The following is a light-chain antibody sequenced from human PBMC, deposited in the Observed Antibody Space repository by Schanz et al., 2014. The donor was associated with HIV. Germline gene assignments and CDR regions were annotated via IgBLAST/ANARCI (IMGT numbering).Light chain of an antibody. CDR3: HFFGNSGGT. CDR1: QSVSSSY. V-gene: IGKV3-20*01. CDR2: ATS. J-gene: IGKJ4*01. Sequence: EIVLTQSPGTLSLSPGERATLSCRASQSVSSSYLAWYQQKPGQAPRLVIYATSTRAVGIPDRFSGTGSGTDFTLTISRLEPEDFAVYYCHFFGNSGGTFGGGTKVEIK.